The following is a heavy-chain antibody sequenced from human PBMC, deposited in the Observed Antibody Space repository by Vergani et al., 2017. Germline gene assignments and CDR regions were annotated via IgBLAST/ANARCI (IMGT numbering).Heavy chain of an antibody. Sequence: QVQLVQSGAEVKKPGASVKVSCKASGYTFTSYGISWVRQAPGQGLEWMGWISAYNGNTNYAQKLQGRVIMTTDTSTSTAYMELRSLRSDDTAVYYCARHVEMAPSRIQDAFDIWGQGTMVTVSS. CDR1: GYTFTSYG. D-gene: IGHD5-24*01. V-gene: IGHV1-18*04. CDR3: ARHVEMAPSRIQDAFDI. J-gene: IGHJ3*02. CDR2: ISAYNGNT.